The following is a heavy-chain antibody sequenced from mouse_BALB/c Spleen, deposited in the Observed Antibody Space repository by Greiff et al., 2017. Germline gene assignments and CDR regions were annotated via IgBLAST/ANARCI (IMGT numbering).Heavy chain of an antibody. CDR3: ARHWTTVVATDYWYFDV. Sequence: EVMLVESGGGLVKPGGSLKLSCAASGFAFSSYDMSWVRQTPEKRLEWVAYISSGGGSTYYPDTVKGRFTISRDNAKNTLYLQMSSLKSEDTAMYYCARHWTTVVATDYWYFDVWGAGTTVTVSS. CDR1: GFAFSSYD. V-gene: IGHV5-12-1*01. D-gene: IGHD1-1*01. CDR2: ISSGGGST. J-gene: IGHJ1*01.